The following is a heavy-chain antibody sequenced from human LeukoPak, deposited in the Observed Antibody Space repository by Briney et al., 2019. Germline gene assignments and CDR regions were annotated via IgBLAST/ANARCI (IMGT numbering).Heavy chain of an antibody. V-gene: IGHV4-4*07. Sequence: PSETLSLTCTVSGGSITSYHWSWIRQPAGKGLEWIGRFYTSGSTNYNPSLKSRVTMSVDKSKNQFSLKLSSVTAADTAVYYCARDVPTLIEYYFDYWGQGTLVTVSS. CDR3: ARDVPTLIEYYFDY. CDR2: FYTSGST. D-gene: IGHD2-2*01. CDR1: GGSITSYH. J-gene: IGHJ4*02.